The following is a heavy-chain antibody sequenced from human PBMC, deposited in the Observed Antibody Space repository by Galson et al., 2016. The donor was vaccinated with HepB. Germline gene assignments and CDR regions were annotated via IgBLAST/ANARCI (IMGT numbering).Heavy chain of an antibody. Sequence: ETLSLTCTVSGGSISTYYWSWVRQPPGKGLEWIGYINHSGTTYYNPSLSSRAAISVDTSKNQFSLEVSSVTAADTAVYYCARVPGNAFDIWGHGTMVTVSS. CDR3: ARVPGNAFDI. J-gene: IGHJ3*02. V-gene: IGHV4-59*12. CDR1: GGSISTYY. CDR2: INHSGTT.